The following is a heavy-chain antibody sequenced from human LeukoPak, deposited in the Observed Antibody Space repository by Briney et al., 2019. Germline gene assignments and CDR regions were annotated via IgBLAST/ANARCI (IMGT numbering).Heavy chain of an antibody. D-gene: IGHD5-18*01. Sequence: PGRSLRLSCAVSGFTFSSYGMHWVRQAPGKGLEWVAVIWYDGSNKYYADSVKGRFTISRDNSKNTLYLQMSSLRAEDTAVYYCAKGHGYSYGHFDFWGQGTLVTVSS. J-gene: IGHJ4*02. CDR2: IWYDGSNK. V-gene: IGHV3-33*06. CDR1: GFTFSSYG. CDR3: AKGHGYSYGHFDF.